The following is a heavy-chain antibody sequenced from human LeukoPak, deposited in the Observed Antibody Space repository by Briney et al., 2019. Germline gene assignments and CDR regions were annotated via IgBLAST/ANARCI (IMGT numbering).Heavy chain of an antibody. CDR1: GYTFTSYA. D-gene: IGHD3-10*01. Sequence: ASVKVSCKASGYTFTSYAMHWVRQAPGQRLEWMGWINAGNGNTKYSQKFQGRVTTTRDTSASTAYMELSSLRSEDTAVYYCARSKNPVSGSGPYNPLDAFDIWGQGTMVTVSS. CDR2: INAGNGNT. CDR3: ARSKNPVSGSGPYNPLDAFDI. V-gene: IGHV1-3*01. J-gene: IGHJ3*02.